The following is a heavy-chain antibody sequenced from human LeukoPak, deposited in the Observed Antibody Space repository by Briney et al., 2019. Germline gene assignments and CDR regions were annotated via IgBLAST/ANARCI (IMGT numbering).Heavy chain of an antibody. Sequence: SETLSLTCTVSGGSISGSSYYWGWIRQPPGKGLEWIGSIYYSGSTYYNPSLKSRVTISVDTSKNQFSLMLSSVTAADTAVYYCARGYDSSAYYPFNYWGQGTLVTVSS. V-gene: IGHV4-39*07. CDR1: GGSISGSSYY. J-gene: IGHJ4*02. CDR3: ARGYDSSAYYPFNY. CDR2: IYYSGST. D-gene: IGHD3-22*01.